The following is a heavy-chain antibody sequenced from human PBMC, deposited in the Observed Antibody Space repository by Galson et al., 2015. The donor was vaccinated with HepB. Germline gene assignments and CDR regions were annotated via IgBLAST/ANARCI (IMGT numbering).Heavy chain of an antibody. J-gene: IGHJ4*02. CDR2: IKEDGSIK. CDR3: ARNRGYETFDY. V-gene: IGHV3-7*03. Sequence: SLRLSCAASGFMFSGHWMNWVRQAPGKGLEWVANIKEDGSIKYYVDSVTGRFTISGDNARNLLYLQLNGLRAEDTAVYFCARNRGYETFDYWGQGALVTVSS. CDR1: GFMFSGHW. D-gene: IGHD5-12*01.